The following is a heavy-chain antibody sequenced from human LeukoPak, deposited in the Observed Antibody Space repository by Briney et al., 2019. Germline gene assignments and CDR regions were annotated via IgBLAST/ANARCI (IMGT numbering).Heavy chain of an antibody. CDR2: IYSGGGT. J-gene: IGHJ4*02. CDR3: MCISAGGY. Sequence: GGSLRLSCAASGFIVSSNSMTWVRQAPGRGLEWVSVIYSGGGTYYADSVKGRFTVSRDNSKNTVSLQMNSLRPEDTAIYYCMCISAGGYWGQGTMVTVSS. D-gene: IGHD3-3*02. CDR1: GFIVSSNS. V-gene: IGHV3-53*01.